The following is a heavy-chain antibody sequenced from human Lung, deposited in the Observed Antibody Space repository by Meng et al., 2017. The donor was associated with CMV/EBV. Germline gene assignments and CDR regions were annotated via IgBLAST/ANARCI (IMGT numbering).Heavy chain of an antibody. Sequence: ESLKISXAASGFTFSSYSMNWVRQAPGKGLEWVSSISSSSSYIYYADSVKGRFTISRDNAKNSLYLQMNSLRAEDTAVYYCARDHRTSIAAAGTVDYWGQGTLVTFSS. CDR1: GFTFSSYS. CDR3: ARDHRTSIAAAGTVDY. D-gene: IGHD6-13*01. CDR2: ISSSSSYI. J-gene: IGHJ4*02. V-gene: IGHV3-21*01.